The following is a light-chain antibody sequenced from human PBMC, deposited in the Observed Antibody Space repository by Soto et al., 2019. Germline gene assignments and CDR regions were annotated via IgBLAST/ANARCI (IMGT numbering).Light chain of an antibody. CDR2: GAS. CDR1: QSVSSSY. CDR3: QQYGSSPEWT. Sequence: EIVLTQSPGTLSLSPGERATLSCRASQSVSSSYLAWYQQKPGQAPRLLIYGASSRATGIPDRFSGSGSGPAFTLTISRLEPEDFAVYYCQQYGSSPEWTFGQGTKVEIK. V-gene: IGKV3-20*01. J-gene: IGKJ1*01.